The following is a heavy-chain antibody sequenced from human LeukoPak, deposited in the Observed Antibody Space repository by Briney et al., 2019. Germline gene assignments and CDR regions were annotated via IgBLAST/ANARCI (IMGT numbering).Heavy chain of an antibody. CDR2: INSGSTNP. Sequence: PGGSLRLSCEASGFIFSSYTVNWIRQAPGKGLEWVASINSGSTNPYYADSVKGRFTIFRDDAKKSLYLQMTSLRVEDTSVYYCARDFLAAGDYWGQGTLVTVSS. V-gene: IGHV3-21*01. J-gene: IGHJ4*02. D-gene: IGHD6-13*01. CDR3: ARDFLAAGDY. CDR1: GFIFSSYT.